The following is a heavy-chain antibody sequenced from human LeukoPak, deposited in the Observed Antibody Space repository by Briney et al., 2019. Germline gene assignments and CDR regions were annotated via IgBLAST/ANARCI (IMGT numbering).Heavy chain of an antibody. CDR2: ISAYNGNT. Sequence: ASVKVSCKASGYTFTSYGISWVRQAPGQGLEWMGWISAYNGNTNYAQKLQGRVTMTTDTSTSTAYMELRSLRSDDTAVYYCARAHGAITMVRGVIPFDCWGQGTLVTVSS. D-gene: IGHD3-10*01. CDR3: ARAHGAITMVRGVIPFDC. CDR1: GYTFTSYG. J-gene: IGHJ4*02. V-gene: IGHV1-18*01.